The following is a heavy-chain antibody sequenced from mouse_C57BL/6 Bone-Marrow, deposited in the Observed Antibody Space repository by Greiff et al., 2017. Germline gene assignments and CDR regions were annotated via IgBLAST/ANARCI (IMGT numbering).Heavy chain of an antibody. CDR3: ARFYDGYYGYFDV. D-gene: IGHD2-3*01. CDR2: ISYSGST. Sequence: EVQRVESGPGLAKPSQTLSLTCSVTGYSITSDYWNWIRKFPGNKLEYMGYISYSGSTYYNPSLKSRISITRDTSKNQYYLQLNSVTTEDTATYDCARFYDGYYGYFDVWGTGTTVTVAS. CDR1: GYSITSDY. J-gene: IGHJ1*03. V-gene: IGHV3-8*01.